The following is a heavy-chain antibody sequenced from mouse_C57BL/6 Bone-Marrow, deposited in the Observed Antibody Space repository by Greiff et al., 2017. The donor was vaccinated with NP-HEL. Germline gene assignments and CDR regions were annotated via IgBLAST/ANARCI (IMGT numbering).Heavy chain of an antibody. Sequence: EVHLVESGPELVKPGASVKISCKASGYSFTDYNMNWVKQSNGKSLEWIGVINPNYGTTSYNQKFKGKATLTVDQSSSTAYMQLNSLTSEDSAVYYCARSGYYGSSWYFDVWGTGTTVTVSS. J-gene: IGHJ1*03. CDR3: ARSGYYGSSWYFDV. D-gene: IGHD1-1*01. CDR2: INPNYGTT. V-gene: IGHV1-39*01. CDR1: GYSFTDYN.